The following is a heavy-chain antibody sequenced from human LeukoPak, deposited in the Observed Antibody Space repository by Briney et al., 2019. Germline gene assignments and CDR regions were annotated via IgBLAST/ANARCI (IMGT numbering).Heavy chain of an antibody. Sequence: GASVKVSCKASRYTFTSYYMHWVRQAPGQGLEWMGIINPSGGSTSYAQKFQGRVTMTRDTSTSTVYMELSSLRSEDTAVYYCARDQVVGYSSGWGFSAYYGMDVWGQGTTVTVSS. CDR1: RYTFTSYY. D-gene: IGHD6-19*01. CDR2: INPSGGST. J-gene: IGHJ6*02. V-gene: IGHV1-46*01. CDR3: ARDQVVGYSSGWGFSAYYGMDV.